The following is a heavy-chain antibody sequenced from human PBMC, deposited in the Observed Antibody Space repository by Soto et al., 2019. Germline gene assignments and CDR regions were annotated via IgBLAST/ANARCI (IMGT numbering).Heavy chain of an antibody. CDR2: IIPYYGKA. D-gene: IGHD6-6*01. CDR3: ARVKDLAARTGYFDH. V-gene: IGHV1-18*01. CDR1: GYTFSSYG. J-gene: IGHJ4*02. Sequence: ASVKVSCKASGYTFSSYGISWVRQAPGQGLEWMGWIIPYYGKANYAQKFQGRVTMTTDTSTSTAYMELRSLRSDDTAVYYCARVKDLAARTGYFDHWGQGTLVTVSS.